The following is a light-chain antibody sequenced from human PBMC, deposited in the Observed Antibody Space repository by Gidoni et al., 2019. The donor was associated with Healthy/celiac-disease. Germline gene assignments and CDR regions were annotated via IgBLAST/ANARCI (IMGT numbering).Light chain of an antibody. CDR1: QDISSA. Sequence: AIPLSQPPSSLSASVGDRVTIPCRASQDISSAVAWYQQKPGKAPKLLISDASRLESGVPSSFSGSGSGTDFTLTSSSLQPEGFATCYCQQFNSYPYTFGQGTKLEIK. J-gene: IGKJ2*01. V-gene: IGKV1-13*02. CDR3: QQFNSYPYT. CDR2: DAS.